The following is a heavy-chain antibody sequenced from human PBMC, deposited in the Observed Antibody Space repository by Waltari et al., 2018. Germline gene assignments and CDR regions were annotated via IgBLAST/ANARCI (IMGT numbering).Heavy chain of an antibody. J-gene: IGHJ4*02. Sequence: EEQLLESGGGLVKPGGSLRLSCAASGFTFSSYAMSWVRQAPGKGLEWVSAISGSTRTISYADSVKGRFTISSDNSKNTLYLQMNSLRAEDTAVYYCAKDEGSVGYYFDYWGQGTLVTVSS. CDR1: GFTFSSYA. CDR2: ISGSTRTI. CDR3: AKDEGSVGYYFDY. D-gene: IGHD3-10*01. V-gene: IGHV3-23*01.